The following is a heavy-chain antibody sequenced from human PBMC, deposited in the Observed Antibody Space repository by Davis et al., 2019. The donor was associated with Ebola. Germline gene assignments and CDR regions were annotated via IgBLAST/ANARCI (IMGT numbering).Heavy chain of an antibody. Sequence: PGGSLRLSCAASGFLSSDYAMGWVRQAPRKGLEWVSSISGSGGSKSYADSVKGRFTISRDNSKNTLFLQMNSLRAEDTAVYYCARGHATSLYGMDVWGQGTTVTVSS. CDR2: ISGSGGSK. J-gene: IGHJ6*02. CDR3: ARGHATSLYGMDV. CDR1: GFLSSDYA. V-gene: IGHV3-23*01.